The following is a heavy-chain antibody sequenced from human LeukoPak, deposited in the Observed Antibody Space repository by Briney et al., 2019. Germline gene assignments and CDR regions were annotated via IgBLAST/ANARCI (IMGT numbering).Heavy chain of an antibody. Sequence: NTSETLSLTCTVSGGSISSYYWSWIRQPAGKGLEWIGHIYTSGSTNYNPSLKSRVTMSVDTSKNQFSLKLSSVTAADTAIYYCARDGRAGSLFAYWGQGTLVTVSS. CDR2: IYTSGST. V-gene: IGHV4-4*07. CDR1: GGSISSYY. J-gene: IGHJ4*02. D-gene: IGHD6-19*01. CDR3: ARDGRAGSLFAY.